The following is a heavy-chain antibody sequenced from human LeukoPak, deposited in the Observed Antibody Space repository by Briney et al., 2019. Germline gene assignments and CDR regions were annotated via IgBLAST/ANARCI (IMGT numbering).Heavy chain of an antibody. V-gene: IGHV3-7*01. J-gene: IGHJ4*02. Sequence: GGSLRLSCAASGFTFSSDRMSWVRQAPGKGLEWVSNIKQDGSEKYYVDSVKGRFTVSRDNAKNSLYLQMNSLRAEDTAVYYCARDGGYDLFDYWGQGTLVTVSS. D-gene: IGHD5-12*01. CDR2: IKQDGSEK. CDR3: ARDGGYDLFDY. CDR1: GFTFSSDR.